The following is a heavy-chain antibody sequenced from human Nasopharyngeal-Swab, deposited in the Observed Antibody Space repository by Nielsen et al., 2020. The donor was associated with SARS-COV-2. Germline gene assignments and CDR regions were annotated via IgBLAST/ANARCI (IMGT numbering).Heavy chain of an antibody. Sequence: SDTLSLTCTVSGGSVSSGSYYWSWIRQPPGKGLEWIGYIYYSGSTNYNPSLKSRVPISVDTSKNQFSLKLSSVTAADTAVYYCASYSNFYRDHWGQGTLVTVSS. V-gene: IGHV4-61*01. CDR1: GGSVSSGSYY. CDR3: ASYSNFYRDH. CDR2: IYYSGST. D-gene: IGHD4-11*01. J-gene: IGHJ4*02.